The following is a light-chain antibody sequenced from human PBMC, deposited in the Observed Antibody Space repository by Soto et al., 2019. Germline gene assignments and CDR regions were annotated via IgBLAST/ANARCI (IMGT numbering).Light chain of an antibody. J-gene: IGKJ4*01. CDR2: AAS. CDR3: QQYNSYPLT. V-gene: IGKV1D-16*01. CDR1: QDIKTW. Sequence: DVQMTQSPSSLSASVGDRVTITCRASQDIKTWLGWYQQKPEQAHKSLIYAASGLQAGVPSRFSGSGSCTDFTLTISSLQPEDSAIYYFQQYNSYPLTFGGGT.